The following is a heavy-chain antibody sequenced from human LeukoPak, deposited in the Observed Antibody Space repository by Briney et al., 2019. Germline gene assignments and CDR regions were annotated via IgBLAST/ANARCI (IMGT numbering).Heavy chain of an antibody. J-gene: IGHJ4*02. CDR3: AKGSAVADIYFDY. Sequence: GGSLRLSCAASGFTFRSYAMNWVRQGPGKGLEWVSTMSASDAGTYYADSVKGRFTISRDNSKNTLYLQMNSLRAEDTAVYYCAKGSAVADIYFDYWGQGTLVTVSS. V-gene: IGHV3-23*01. CDR2: MSASDAGT. CDR1: GFTFRSYA. D-gene: IGHD6-19*01.